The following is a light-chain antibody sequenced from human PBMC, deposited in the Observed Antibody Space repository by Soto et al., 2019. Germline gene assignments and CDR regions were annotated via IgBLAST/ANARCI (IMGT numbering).Light chain of an antibody. CDR3: QQRSNWPLT. CDR1: QSVSSY. J-gene: IGKJ4*01. Sequence: EIVLTQSPGTLSLSPGERATLSCRASQSVSSYLGWYQQKPGQAPRLLIYDASNRATGIPARFSGSGSGTDFTLTISSLEPADFAVYYCQQRSNWPLTFGGGTKVDTK. CDR2: DAS. V-gene: IGKV3-11*01.